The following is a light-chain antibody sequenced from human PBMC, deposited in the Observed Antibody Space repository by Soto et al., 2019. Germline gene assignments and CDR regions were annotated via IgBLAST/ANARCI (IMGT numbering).Light chain of an antibody. CDR3: CADAVSYRDV. J-gene: IGLJ1*01. CDR1: SSDVGGYNY. Sequence: LTQPRSVSGSPGQSVTISCTGTSSDVGGYNYVSWYQQHPGKAPKLMIYDVSKRPSGVPDRFSGSKSGNTASLTISGLHAKDEADYYCCADAVSYRDVLGTGTKVTVL. CDR2: DVS. V-gene: IGLV2-11*01.